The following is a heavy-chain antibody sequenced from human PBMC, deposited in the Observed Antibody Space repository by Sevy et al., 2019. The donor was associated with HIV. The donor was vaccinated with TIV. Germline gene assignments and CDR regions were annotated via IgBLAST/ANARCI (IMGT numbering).Heavy chain of an antibody. CDR2: ISSRSSYV. CDR3: ARATTAVTRIFDS. Sequence: GGSLRLSCVVSGFTFSDYYMSWIRHSPERGLEWVSYISSRSSYVNYSDSVKGRFTISRDNAKNSLFLQMNNLKAEDTAVYYCARATTAVTRIFDSWGQGTLVTVSS. CDR1: GFTFSDYY. D-gene: IGHD2-21*02. J-gene: IGHJ4*02. V-gene: IGHV3-11*06.